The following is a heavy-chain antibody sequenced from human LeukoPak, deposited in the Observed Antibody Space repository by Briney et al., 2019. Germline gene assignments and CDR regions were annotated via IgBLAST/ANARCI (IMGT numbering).Heavy chain of an antibody. CDR2: IKQDGRQE. V-gene: IGHV3-7*04. CDR3: ARDLKGFNL. J-gene: IGHJ5*02. Sequence: PGGSRRLSCAASGFYFSAYLMSWVRQAPGRGLEWVANIKQDGRQEFYLDSVKGRFTISRDNGNNSLYLHMSRLRVEDTAVYYCARDLKGFNLWGQGALVTVSS. CDR1: GFYFSAYL.